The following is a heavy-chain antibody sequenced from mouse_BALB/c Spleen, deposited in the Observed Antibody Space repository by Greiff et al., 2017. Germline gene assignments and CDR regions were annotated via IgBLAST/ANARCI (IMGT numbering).Heavy chain of an antibody. CDR3: ARSPLDGSSRGDYFDY. Sequence: VQLQQSGAELVRPGVSVKISCKGSGYTFTDYAMHWVKQSHAKSLEWIGVISTYYGDASYNQKFKGKATMTVDKSSSTAYMELARLTSEDSAIYYCARSPLDGSSRGDYFDYWGQGTTLTVSA. CDR2: ISTYYGDA. V-gene: IGHV1S137*01. CDR1: GYTFTDYA. D-gene: IGHD1-1*01. J-gene: IGHJ2*01.